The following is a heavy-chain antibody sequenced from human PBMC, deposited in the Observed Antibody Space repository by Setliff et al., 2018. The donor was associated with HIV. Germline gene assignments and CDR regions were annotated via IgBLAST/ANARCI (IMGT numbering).Heavy chain of an antibody. D-gene: IGHD6-19*01. Sequence: PGGSLRLSCAASGFNFNTYSMSWVRQAPGKGLERVSSISSSGTYIYYADSMKGRFTISRDKAGNSLYLQLNNVRAEDTAVYYCTRMIPPRSNRFSSGWFDYWGQGTVVTVS. CDR3: TRMIPPRSNRFSSGWFDY. V-gene: IGHV3-21*01. CDR2: ISSSGTYI. CDR1: GFNFNTYS. J-gene: IGHJ4*02.